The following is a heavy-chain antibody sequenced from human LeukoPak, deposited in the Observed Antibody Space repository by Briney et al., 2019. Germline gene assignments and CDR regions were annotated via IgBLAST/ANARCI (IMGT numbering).Heavy chain of an antibody. CDR3: ARNRWSGSYFGAFDY. J-gene: IGHJ4*02. V-gene: IGHV1-2*02. CDR1: GYTFTGYY. Sequence: ASVKVSCKASGYTFTGYYMHWVRQAPGQGLEWMGWINPNSGGTNYAQKFQGRVTMTRDTSTSTVYMELSSLRSEDTAVYYCARNRWSGSYFGAFDYWGQGTLVTVSS. D-gene: IGHD1-26*01. CDR2: INPNSGGT.